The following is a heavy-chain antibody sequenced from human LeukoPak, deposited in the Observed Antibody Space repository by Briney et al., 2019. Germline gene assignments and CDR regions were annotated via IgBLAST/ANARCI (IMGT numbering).Heavy chain of an antibody. CDR2: ISSSSRYM. Sequence: GRSLRLSCAASGFTFRSYTMNWVRQAPGKGLEWVSSISSSSRYMYYADTVKGRFTISRDNAKNSLYLQMNSLRAEDTAVYYCARDPVYCSSTSCSLGFDPWGQGTLVTVSS. D-gene: IGHD2-2*01. CDR3: ARDPVYCSSTSCSLGFDP. CDR1: GFTFRSYT. V-gene: IGHV3-21*01. J-gene: IGHJ5*02.